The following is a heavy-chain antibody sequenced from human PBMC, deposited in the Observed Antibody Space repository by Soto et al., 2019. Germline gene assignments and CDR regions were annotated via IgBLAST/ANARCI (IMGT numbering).Heavy chain of an antibody. J-gene: IGHJ4*02. CDR1: GGSISSYY. Sequence: QVQLQESGPGLVKPSETLSLTCTVSGGSISSYYWSWIRQPPGKGLEWIGYIYYSGSTNYNPSLQSRXXIXVXXSKNQCSLKVSSVTAADTAVYYCACASSGSYYFDYWGQGTLVTVSS. V-gene: IGHV4-59*01. D-gene: IGHD6-19*01. CDR3: ACASSGSYYFDY. CDR2: IYYSGST.